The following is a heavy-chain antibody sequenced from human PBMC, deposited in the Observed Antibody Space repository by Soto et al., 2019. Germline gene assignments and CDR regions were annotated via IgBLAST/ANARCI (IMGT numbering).Heavy chain of an antibody. J-gene: IGHJ3*01. CDR3: AASVTAPGGFDV. V-gene: IGHV3-53*01. CDR1: GFTVTAKY. D-gene: IGHD2-21*02. CDR2: ISTAGIT. Sequence: LRLSCAVSGFTVTAKYMIWVRQAPGKDLEWVSAISTAGITSYADSVRGRLSIFRDKTKNTLSLQMDTLKVDDTAVYYCAASVTAPGGFDVWGQGTTVTVSS.